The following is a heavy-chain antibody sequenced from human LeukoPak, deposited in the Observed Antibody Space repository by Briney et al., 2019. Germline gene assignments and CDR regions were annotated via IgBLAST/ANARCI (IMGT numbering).Heavy chain of an antibody. Sequence: PGGSLRLSCVASGFTFDDYGMSWVRQAPGKGLEWVSSINWNGGSTGYADSVKGRFTISRDNAKNSLYLQMNSLRAEDTALYYCARLVGATVLDAFDIWGQGTMVTVSS. J-gene: IGHJ3*02. CDR1: GFTFDDYG. CDR3: ARLVGATVLDAFDI. CDR2: INWNGGST. V-gene: IGHV3-20*04. D-gene: IGHD1-26*01.